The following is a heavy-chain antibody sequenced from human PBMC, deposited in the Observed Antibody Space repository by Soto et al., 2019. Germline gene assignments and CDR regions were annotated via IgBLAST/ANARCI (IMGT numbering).Heavy chain of an antibody. V-gene: IGHV1-18*01. D-gene: IGHD6-6*01. CDR2: ISAYNGNT. CDR1: GYTFTSYG. Sequence: VASVKVSCKASGYTFTSYGISWVRQAPGQGLEWMGWISAYNGNTNYAQKLQGRVTMTTDTSTSTAYMELRSLRSDDTAVYYCARDLGLVLAAPWLWFDPWGQGTLVTVSS. J-gene: IGHJ5*02. CDR3: ARDLGLVLAAPWLWFDP.